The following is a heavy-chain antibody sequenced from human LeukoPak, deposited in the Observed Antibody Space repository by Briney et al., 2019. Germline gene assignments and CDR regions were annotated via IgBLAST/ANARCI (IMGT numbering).Heavy chain of an antibody. CDR3: AKDQTDRYSNGCDY. D-gene: IGHD2-15*01. CDR2: IRYDGPNK. CDR1: GFTFSNYG. V-gene: IGHV3-30*02. Sequence: GGSLRLSCAAFGFTFSNYGMHWVRQAPGKGLEWVAFIRYDGPNKYYADSVKGRFTISRDNFKNILSLEMSSLRPEDTALYYCAKDQTDRYSNGCDYWSQGTLVTVSS. J-gene: IGHJ4*02.